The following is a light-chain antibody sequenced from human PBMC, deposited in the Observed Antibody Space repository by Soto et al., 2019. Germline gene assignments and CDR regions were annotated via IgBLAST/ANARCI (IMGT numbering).Light chain of an antibody. CDR1: QSISSW. Sequence: DIQMTQSPSILSASVGDRVAITCRTSQSISSWLAWYQQKPGKAPKLPIYKASSLESEVPSRFSGSGSGTEFTLTISSLQPDDFAAYYCQQYNSYYTFGQGTKLEIK. J-gene: IGKJ2*01. CDR2: KAS. CDR3: QQYNSYYT. V-gene: IGKV1-5*03.